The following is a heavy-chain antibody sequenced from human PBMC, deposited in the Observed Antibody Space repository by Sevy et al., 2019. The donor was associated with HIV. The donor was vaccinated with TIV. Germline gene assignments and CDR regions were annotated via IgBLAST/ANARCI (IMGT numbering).Heavy chain of an antibody. CDR1: GFTFSSYA. CDR3: ASPNLAKYSSRWYQPPQD. V-gene: IGHV3-23*01. J-gene: IGHJ4*02. Sequence: GGFLRLSCAASGFTFSSYAMSWVRQAPGKGLERVSAISGSGGSTYYADSVKGRFTISRDNSKNTLYLQMNSLRAEDTGVYYCASPNLAKYSSRWYQPPQDWGQGTLVNVSS. D-gene: IGHD6-19*01. CDR2: ISGSGGST.